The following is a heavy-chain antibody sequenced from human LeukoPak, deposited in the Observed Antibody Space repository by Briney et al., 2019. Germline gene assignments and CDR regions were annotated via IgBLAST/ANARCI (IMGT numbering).Heavy chain of an antibody. CDR1: GFTFSSYE. D-gene: IGHD3-9*01. Sequence: PGGSLRLSCAASGFTFSSYEMNWVRQAPGKGLEWVSYISSSGSTIYYADSVKGRFTISRDNAKNSLYLQMKSLRAEDTAVYYCASSSNRYFDWLGLDYWGQGTLVTVSS. J-gene: IGHJ4*02. CDR2: ISSSGSTI. V-gene: IGHV3-48*03. CDR3: ASSSNRYFDWLGLDY.